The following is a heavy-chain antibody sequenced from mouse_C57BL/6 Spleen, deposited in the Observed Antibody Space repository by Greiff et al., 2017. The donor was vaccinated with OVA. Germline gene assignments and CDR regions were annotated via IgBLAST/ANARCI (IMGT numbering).Heavy chain of an antibody. J-gene: IGHJ1*03. D-gene: IGHD1-1*01. V-gene: IGHV6-6*01. CDR3: TGGSSHWYFDV. CDR2: IRNKANNHAT. CDR1: GFTFSDAW. Sequence: EVHLVESGGGLVQPGGSMKLSCAASGFTFSDAWMDWVRQSPEQGLEWVAEIRNKANNHATYYAESVKGRFTISKDDSKMSVYLQMNSLRAEDTDIYYCTGGSSHWYFDVWGTGTTVTVSS.